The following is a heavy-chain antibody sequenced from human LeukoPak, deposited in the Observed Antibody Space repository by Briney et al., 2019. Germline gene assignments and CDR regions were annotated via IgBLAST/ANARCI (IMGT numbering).Heavy chain of an antibody. CDR1: GFSFSGHW. CDR3: ARPRGYYDFWSGPIDNWFDP. V-gene: IGHV3-74*01. Sequence: GSLRLSRIASGFSFSGHWMHWARQLPGKGLVWVSRISPTGSTTSYADSVKGRFTVSRDNAKNTLYLQMNSLRAEDTAVYYCARPRGYYDFWSGPIDNWFDPWGQGTLVTVSS. J-gene: IGHJ5*02. CDR2: ISPTGSTT. D-gene: IGHD3-3*01.